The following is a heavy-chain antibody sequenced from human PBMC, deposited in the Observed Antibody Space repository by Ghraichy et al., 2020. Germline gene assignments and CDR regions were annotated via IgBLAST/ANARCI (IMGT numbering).Heavy chain of an antibody. J-gene: IGHJ6*03. V-gene: IGHV3-11*06. CDR2: ISSSSSYT. CDR3: ARRRDYSGYDDNAYYYYYMDV. Sequence: GGSLRLSCAASGFTFSDYYMSWIRQAPGKGLEWVSYISSSSSYTNYADSVKGRFTISRDNAKNSLYLQMNSLRAEDTAVYYCARRRDYSGYDDNAYYYYYMDVWGKGTTVTVSS. CDR1: GFTFSDYY. D-gene: IGHD5-12*01.